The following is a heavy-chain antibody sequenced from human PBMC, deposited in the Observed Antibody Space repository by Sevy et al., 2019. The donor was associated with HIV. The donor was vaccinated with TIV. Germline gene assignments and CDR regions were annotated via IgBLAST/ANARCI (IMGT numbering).Heavy chain of an antibody. CDR2: INPSSGSR. Sequence: ASVKVSCKDSGYVFTGYYINWVRQAPGQGLEWMGTINPSSGSRSYSQRIQGRVTMTRDTSTSTVYMELNSLRSDDTAKYYCARGMSAFHFFDWGQGTLVTVSS. J-gene: IGHJ1*01. V-gene: IGHV1-46*01. CDR1: GYVFTGYY. CDR3: ARGMSAFHFFD. D-gene: IGHD3-3*02.